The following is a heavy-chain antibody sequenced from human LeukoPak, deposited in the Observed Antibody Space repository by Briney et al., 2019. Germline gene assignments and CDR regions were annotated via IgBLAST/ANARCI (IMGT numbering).Heavy chain of an antibody. Sequence: ASVKVSCKASGGTFSSYAISWVRQAPGQGLEWMGIINPSGGSTSYAQKFQGRVTMTRDTSTSTVYMELSSLRSEDTAVYYCARDREVWLRPRRRYYFHYWGQGTLVTVSS. CDR2: INPSGGST. D-gene: IGHD5-12*01. J-gene: IGHJ4*02. V-gene: IGHV1-46*01. CDR3: ARDREVWLRPRRRYYFHY. CDR1: GGTFSSYA.